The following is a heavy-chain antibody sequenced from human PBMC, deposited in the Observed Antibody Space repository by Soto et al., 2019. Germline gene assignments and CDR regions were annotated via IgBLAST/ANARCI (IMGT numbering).Heavy chain of an antibody. D-gene: IGHD3-22*01. Sequence: EVQLFESGGDLVQPGGSLRLSCVASGFSFSSYAMTWVRQAPGKGLEWVSVISGRDGSTYYADSVKGRFTISRDNAKNSLYLQMNSLRAEDTAVYYCARDGDYYDSSGTKGYWGQGTLVTVSS. CDR1: GFSFSSYA. J-gene: IGHJ4*02. V-gene: IGHV3-23*01. CDR3: ARDGDYYDSSGTKGY. CDR2: ISGRDGST.